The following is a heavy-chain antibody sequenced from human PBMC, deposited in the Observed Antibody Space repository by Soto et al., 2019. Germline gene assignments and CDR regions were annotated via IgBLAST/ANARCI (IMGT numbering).Heavy chain of an antibody. J-gene: IGHJ3*02. Sequence: QVQLQQWGAGLLKPSETLSLTCAVYGGSFSGYDWSWIRQPPGKGLEWIGEINHSGSTNYNPSLKSRVTISVDTSKNQFSLKLSSVTAADTAVYYCARYSRGYSYGSDAFDIWCQGTMVTVS. CDR2: INHSGST. D-gene: IGHD5-18*01. V-gene: IGHV4-34*01. CDR1: GGSFSGYD. CDR3: ARYSRGYSYGSDAFDI.